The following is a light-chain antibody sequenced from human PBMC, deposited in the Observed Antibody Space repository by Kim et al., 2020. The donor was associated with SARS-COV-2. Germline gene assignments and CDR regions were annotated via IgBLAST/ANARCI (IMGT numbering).Light chain of an antibody. V-gene: IGLV3-19*01. CDR3: NSRYSNDNAV. J-gene: IGLJ3*02. Sequence: VDLGETDRTTCHGGSSISDYAPWCQQKQRDAPLVVIYGKNTRPSAGPHRFSASSTGGTTSLTITGTPAAGDADYYCNSRYSNDNAVFGGGTQLTVL. CDR2: GKN. CDR1: SSISDY.